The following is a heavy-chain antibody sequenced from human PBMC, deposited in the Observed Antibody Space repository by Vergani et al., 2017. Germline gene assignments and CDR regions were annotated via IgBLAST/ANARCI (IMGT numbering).Heavy chain of an antibody. CDR2: IYPGDSEV. CDR1: GYSFSNFW. CDR3: ASGGHGSENGGALQL. J-gene: IGHJ3*01. V-gene: IGHV5-51*01. D-gene: IGHD3-10*01. Sequence: EVQLVQSGAEVKKPGESLKISCKGSGYSFSNFWIGWVRQRPGRGLEWMGIIYPGDSEVKSNPTFRGQVIFSVDTSVNTAYLQWRSLQASDTATYFCASGGHGSENGGALQLWGKGTNITVSS.